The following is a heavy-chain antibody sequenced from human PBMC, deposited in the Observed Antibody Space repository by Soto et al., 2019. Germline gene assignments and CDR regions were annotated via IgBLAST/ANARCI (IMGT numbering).Heavy chain of an antibody. D-gene: IGHD3-3*01. J-gene: IGHJ6*02. CDR2: ISGSGGST. CDR3: AKDPLFPTRIFGVVIIGDYYGMDV. Sequence: GGSLRLSCAASGFTFSSYAMSWVRQAPGKGLEWVSAISGSGGSTYYADSVKGRFTISRDNSKNTLYLQMNSLRAEDTAVYYCAKDPLFPTRIFGVVIIGDYYGMDVWGQGTTVTVS. V-gene: IGHV3-23*01. CDR1: GFTFSSYA.